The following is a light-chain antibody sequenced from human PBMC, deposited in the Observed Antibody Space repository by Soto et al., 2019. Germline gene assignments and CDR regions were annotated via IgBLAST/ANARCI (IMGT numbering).Light chain of an antibody. CDR1: SSDVGGYNH. Sequence: QSVLTQPASVSGSPGQSITISCTGTSSDVGGYNHVSWYQHHPGKAPKLMIYEVSNRPSGVSNRFSGSKSGNMASLTISGLQADDEADYYCNSHTSSNTRVFGTGTKVTVL. J-gene: IGLJ1*01. CDR2: EVS. CDR3: NSHTSSNTRV. V-gene: IGLV2-14*01.